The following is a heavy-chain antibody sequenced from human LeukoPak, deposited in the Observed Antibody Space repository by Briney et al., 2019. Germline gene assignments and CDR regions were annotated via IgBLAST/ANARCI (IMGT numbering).Heavy chain of an antibody. J-gene: IGHJ2*01. CDR2: ISHSGSP. CDR1: GGSISSGKW. CDR3: ARDPVWYFDL. Sequence: SETLSLTCGVSGGSISSGKWWSWVRQPPGKGLEWIGEISHSGSPNYNPSLKSRLTISVDLPKNQFSLDLRSVTAADTAVYYCARDPVWYFDLWGRGTLVTVSS. V-gene: IGHV4/OR15-8*01.